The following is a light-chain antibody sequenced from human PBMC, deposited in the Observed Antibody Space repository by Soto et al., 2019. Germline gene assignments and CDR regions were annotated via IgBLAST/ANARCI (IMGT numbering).Light chain of an antibody. CDR3: QQRSRYPLT. Sequence: DSQMTQATASLSASVGDRVTITCRASQSISSYLAWYQQKPGKAPDLLIYSASTLQSGVPSRFSGSGSETEFSLTIRALQPEDFATYCCQQRSRYPLTLGGGTKVDLK. CDR1: QSISSY. CDR2: SAS. J-gene: IGKJ4*01. V-gene: IGKV1-9*01.